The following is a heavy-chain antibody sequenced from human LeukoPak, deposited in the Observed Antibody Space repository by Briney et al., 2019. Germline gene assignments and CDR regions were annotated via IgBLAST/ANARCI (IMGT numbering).Heavy chain of an antibody. D-gene: IGHD3-16*02. V-gene: IGHV1-46*01. CDR3: ARDSDYVWGSYCYLFDY. Sequence: GSSVKVSCKASGYTFTSYYMHWVRQAPGQGLEWMGIINPSGGSTSYAQKFQGRVTMTRDTSTSTVYMELSSLRSEDTAVYYCARDSDYVWGSYCYLFDYWGQGTLVTVSS. CDR1: GYTFTSYY. J-gene: IGHJ4*02. CDR2: INPSGGST.